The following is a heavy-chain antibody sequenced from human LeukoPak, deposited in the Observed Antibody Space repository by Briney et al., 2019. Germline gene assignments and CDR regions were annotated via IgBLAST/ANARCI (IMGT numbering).Heavy chain of an antibody. CDR2: ISYDGSNK. CDR1: GFTFSSYA. Sequence: GGSLRLSCAASGFTFSSYAMHWVRQAPGKGLEWVAVISYDGSNKYYADSVKGRFTISRDNSKNTLYLQMNSLRAEDTAVYYCARERSTVAPPHPFDYWGQGTLVTVSS. J-gene: IGHJ4*02. V-gene: IGHV3-30-3*01. D-gene: IGHD4-23*01. CDR3: ARERSTVAPPHPFDY.